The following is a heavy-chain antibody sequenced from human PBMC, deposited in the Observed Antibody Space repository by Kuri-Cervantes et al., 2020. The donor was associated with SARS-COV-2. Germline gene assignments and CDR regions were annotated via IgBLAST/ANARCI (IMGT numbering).Heavy chain of an antibody. Sequence: GESLKISCAASGFTFSSYWMHWVRQAPGKGLEWVSYISSSSSTIYYADSVKGRFTISRDNAKNSLYLQMNSLRAEDTAVYYCARAFLRGGSDYWGQGTLVTVSS. D-gene: IGHD1-26*01. J-gene: IGHJ4*02. V-gene: IGHV3-48*01. CDR3: ARAFLRGGSDY. CDR1: GFTFSSYW. CDR2: ISSSSSTI.